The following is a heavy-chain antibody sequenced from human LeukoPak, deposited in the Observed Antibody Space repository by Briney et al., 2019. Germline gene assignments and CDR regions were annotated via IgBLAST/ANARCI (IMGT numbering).Heavy chain of an antibody. J-gene: IGHJ4*02. V-gene: IGHV4-34*01. D-gene: IGHD5-18*01. CDR1: GGSFSGYY. CDR2: INHSGST. Sequence: PSETLSLTCAVYGGSFSGYYWSWIRQPPGKGLEWIGEINHSGSTNYNPSLKRPVTISVDTSKNQFSLKLSSVTVAEPAAYYCARPGGGYSFFFDYWGQGTLVTVPS. CDR3: ARPGGGYSFFFDY.